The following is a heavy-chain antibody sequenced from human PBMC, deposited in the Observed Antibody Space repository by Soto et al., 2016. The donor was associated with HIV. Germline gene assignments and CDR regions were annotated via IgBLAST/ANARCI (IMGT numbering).Heavy chain of an antibody. CDR3: VRRHSFYYSMDV. V-gene: IGHV3-74*01. Sequence: EVQLVESGGGLVQPGGSLRLSCTASGFLFSTYWMHWVRQAPGKGLVWVSYIKSDGSATNYADFVKGRFTISRDNAKKMLYLEMNSLEAKDTGIYYCVRRHSFYYSMDVWGKGTTVTVSS. CDR1: GFLFSTYW. D-gene: IGHD2-15*01. J-gene: IGHJ6*03. CDR2: IKSDGSAT.